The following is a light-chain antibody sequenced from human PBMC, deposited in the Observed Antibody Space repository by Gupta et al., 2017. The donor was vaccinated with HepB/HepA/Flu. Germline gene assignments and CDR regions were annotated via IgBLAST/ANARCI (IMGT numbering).Light chain of an antibody. CDR1: NIGNKA. J-gene: IGLJ2*01. V-gene: IGLV3-21*02. CDR3: QGGDGSDDQPV. CDR2: DDR. Sequence: SYVLTQAPSVSVAPGPTATITFRGNNIGNKAVHWYQQKPGQAPALVVRDDRDRPSGIPERFSGSNSGNTATLMIRRVEVEDEADYYCQGGDGSDDQPVLGGGTRLTVL.